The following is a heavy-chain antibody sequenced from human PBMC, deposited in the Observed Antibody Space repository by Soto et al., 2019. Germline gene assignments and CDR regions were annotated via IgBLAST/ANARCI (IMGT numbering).Heavy chain of an antibody. CDR2: ISGSGGST. CDR3: AKALLITMIVVVTPTPFDY. D-gene: IGHD3-22*01. CDR1: GFTFSSYA. V-gene: IGHV3-23*01. J-gene: IGHJ4*02. Sequence: GGSLRLSCAASGFTFSSYAMSWVRQAPGKGLEWVSAISGSGGSTYYADSVKGRFTISRDNSKNTLYLQMNSLRAEDTAVYYCAKALLITMIVVVTPTPFDYWGQGTLVTVSS.